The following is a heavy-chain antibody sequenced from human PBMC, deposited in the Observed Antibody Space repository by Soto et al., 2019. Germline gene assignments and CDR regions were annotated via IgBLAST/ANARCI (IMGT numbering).Heavy chain of an antibody. CDR2: IIPIFGTA. J-gene: IGHJ4*02. V-gene: IGHV1-69*01. CDR3: ARIGSSYGPGIYYFDY. D-gene: IGHD3-10*01. CDR1: GGTFSSYA. Sequence: QVQLVQSGAEVKKPGSSVKVSCKASGGTFSSYAISWVRQAPGQGLEWMGGIIPIFGTANYAQKFQGRVTITADESTRTAYLELSSLRSEDTGVYYCARIGSSYGPGIYYFDYWGQGTLVTVSS.